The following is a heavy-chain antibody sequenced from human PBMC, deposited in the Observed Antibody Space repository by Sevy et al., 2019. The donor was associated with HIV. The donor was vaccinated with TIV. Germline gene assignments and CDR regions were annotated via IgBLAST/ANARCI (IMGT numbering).Heavy chain of an antibody. V-gene: IGHV4-4*07. J-gene: IGHJ5*02. CDR1: GGSISGYY. CDR2: IYSTGNT. D-gene: IGHD6-13*01. CDR3: ARESRAADGTHES. Sequence: SETLSLTCSVSGGSISGYYWSWIRQPAGKGLEWIGRIYSTGNTNYKYSLKSRVTMSVDTSKNQFSLRLNSVTAADTAVYYSARESRAADGTHESWGQGMLVTVSS.